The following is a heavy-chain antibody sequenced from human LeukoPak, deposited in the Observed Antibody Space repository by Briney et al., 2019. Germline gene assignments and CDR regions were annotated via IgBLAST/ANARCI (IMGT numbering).Heavy chain of an antibody. J-gene: IGHJ4*02. Sequence: TGGSLRLSCAASGFTFSSYSMNWVRQAPGKGLEWVSSISSSLSYIYYADSVKGRFTISRDNAKNSLYLQMNSLRAEDTAVYYCARDPDYGGNSDYWGQGTLVTVSS. CDR3: ARDPDYGGNSDY. CDR2: ISSSLSYI. D-gene: IGHD4-23*01. CDR1: GFTFSSYS. V-gene: IGHV3-21*01.